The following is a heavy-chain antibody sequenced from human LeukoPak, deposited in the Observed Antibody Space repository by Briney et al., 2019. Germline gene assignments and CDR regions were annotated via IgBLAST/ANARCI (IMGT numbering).Heavy chain of an antibody. J-gene: IGHJ4*02. CDR3: ARQRASAGTAGFDF. Sequence: SETLSLTCTVSGGSISSYYWSWIRQPAGKGLEWIGRIYSTGSTNYNPSLKSRVTMSVDTSKNQSSLRLRSVTAGHTAVYYCARQRASAGTAGFDFWGQGALVTVSS. CDR1: GGSISSYY. CDR2: IYSTGST. V-gene: IGHV4-4*07. D-gene: IGHD6-13*01.